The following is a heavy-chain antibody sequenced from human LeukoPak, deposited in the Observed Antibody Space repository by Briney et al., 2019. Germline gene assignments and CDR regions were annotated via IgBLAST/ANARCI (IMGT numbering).Heavy chain of an antibody. CDR1: GFTFSSYW. Sequence: GGSLRLSCAASGFTFSSYWMSWVRQAPGKGLEWVANIKQDGSNKYYADSVKGRFTISRDNSKNTLYLQMNSLRAEDTAVYYCAKDARDGSAFDYWGQGTLVTVSS. V-gene: IGHV3-7*01. D-gene: IGHD5-24*01. CDR3: AKDARDGSAFDY. CDR2: IKQDGSNK. J-gene: IGHJ4*02.